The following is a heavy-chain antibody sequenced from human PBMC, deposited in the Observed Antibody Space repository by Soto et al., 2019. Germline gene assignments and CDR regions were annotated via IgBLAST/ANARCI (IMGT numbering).Heavy chain of an antibody. CDR2: IDYSGTT. Sequence: QVQLQESGPGLVKPSETLSLTCTVSDGSISSSSYHWGWIRQPPGKGLECIGSIDYSGTTFYNASLNSRVTISADTSKNQFSLKLSSVTAADTALYYCARRTNTAGGWFDSWGQGALVTVSS. J-gene: IGHJ5*01. D-gene: IGHD6-13*01. V-gene: IGHV4-39*01. CDR3: ARRTNTAGGWFDS. CDR1: DGSISSSSYH.